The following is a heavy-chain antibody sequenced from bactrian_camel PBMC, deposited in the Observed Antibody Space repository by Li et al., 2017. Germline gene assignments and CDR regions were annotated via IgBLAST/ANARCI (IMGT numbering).Heavy chain of an antibody. Sequence: HVQLVESGGGSVQAGGSLRLSCAASPYIHNSHCMGWFRQSPGKEREGVAVINTGGRTYYADSVNGRFTVFRDNSKNTVYLQMNSLKFEDTAMYYCAARGGGYCPLTSQAPADFSYWGQGTQVTVS. J-gene: IGHJ6*01. D-gene: IGHD2*01. V-gene: IGHV3S1*01. CDR3: AARGGGYCPLTSQAPADFSY. CDR2: INTGGRT. CDR1: PYIHNSHC.